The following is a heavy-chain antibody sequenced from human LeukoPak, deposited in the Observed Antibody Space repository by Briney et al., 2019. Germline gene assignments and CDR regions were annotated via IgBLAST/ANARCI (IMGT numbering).Heavy chain of an antibody. V-gene: IGHV3-30-3*01. D-gene: IGHD3-3*01. Sequence: GGSLRLSCAASGFTFSSYAMHWVRQAPGKGLEWVAVISYDGSNKYYADSVKGRFTISRDNSKNTLYLQMNSLRAEDTAVYYCARVIFGVQYYYYYYMDVWGKGTTVTVSS. CDR1: GFTFSSYA. J-gene: IGHJ6*03. CDR2: ISYDGSNK. CDR3: ARVIFGVQYYYYYYMDV.